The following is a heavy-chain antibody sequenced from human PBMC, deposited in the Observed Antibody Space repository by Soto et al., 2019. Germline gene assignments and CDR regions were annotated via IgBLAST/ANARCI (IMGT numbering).Heavy chain of an antibody. CDR2: IYYSGST. D-gene: IGHD3-10*01. J-gene: IGHJ6*02. CDR1: GGSISSSSYY. V-gene: IGHV4-39*01. CDR3: AGLRITMVRGGGMDV. Sequence: QLQLQESGPGLVKPSETLSLTCTVSGGSISSSSYYWGWIRQPPGKGLEWIGSIYYSGSTYYNPSLKSRVTISVDTSKNQFSLKLSSVTAADTAVYYCAGLRITMVRGGGMDVWGQGTTVTVSS.